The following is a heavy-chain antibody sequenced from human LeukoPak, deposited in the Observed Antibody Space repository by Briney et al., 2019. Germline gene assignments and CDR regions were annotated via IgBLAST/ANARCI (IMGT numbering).Heavy chain of an antibody. J-gene: IGHJ4*02. V-gene: IGHV3-33*08. CDR1: GFTFSSYA. D-gene: IGHD5-12*01. Sequence: GGSLRLSCAASGFTFSSYAMSWVRQAPGKGLEWVALIWYDGSIQNYADSVKGRFTISRDNSKNTLYLQMNGLRAEDTATYYCARERGAYDEFDFWGQGTLVTVSS. CDR3: ARERGAYDEFDF. CDR2: IWYDGSIQ.